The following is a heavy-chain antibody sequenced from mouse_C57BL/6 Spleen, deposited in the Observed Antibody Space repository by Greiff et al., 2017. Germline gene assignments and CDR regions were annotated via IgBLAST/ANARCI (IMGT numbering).Heavy chain of an antibody. Sequence: EVQRVESGGGLVKPGGSLKLSCAASGFTFSSYAMSWVRQTPEKRLEWVATISDGGSYTYYPDNVKGRFTISRDNAKNNLYLQMSHLKSEDTAMYYCARDRTAQATLYYFDYWGQGTTLTVSS. CDR2: ISDGGSYT. V-gene: IGHV5-4*01. CDR3: ARDRTAQATLYYFDY. CDR1: GFTFSSYA. D-gene: IGHD3-2*02. J-gene: IGHJ2*01.